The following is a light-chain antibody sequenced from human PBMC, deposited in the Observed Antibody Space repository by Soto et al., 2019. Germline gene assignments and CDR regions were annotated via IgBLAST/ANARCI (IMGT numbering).Light chain of an antibody. J-gene: IGLJ1*01. V-gene: IGLV2-8*01. CDR2: EVS. CDR3: SSYAGSNNYV. CDR1: SSDVGGYNY. Sequence: ALTQPPSASGSPGQSVTISCTGTSSDVGGYNYVSWYQQHPSKAPKLMIYEVSKRPSGVPDRFSGSKSGNTASLTVSGLQAEDEADYYCSSYAGSNNYVFGTGSKVTV.